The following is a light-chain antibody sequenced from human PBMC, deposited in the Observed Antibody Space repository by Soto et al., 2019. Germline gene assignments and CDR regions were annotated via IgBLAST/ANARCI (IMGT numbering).Light chain of an antibody. V-gene: IGKV3-20*01. CDR1: QSVSSNY. Sequence: EIVLTQSPGTLSLSPGERATLSCRASQSVSSNYLAWYQQKPGQAPRLLIYGASSRATGIPDRFSGSGSGTDFSLTISRLEPEDSAVYYCQQYGNSSWTFGQGTKVEIK. J-gene: IGKJ1*01. CDR2: GAS. CDR3: QQYGNSSWT.